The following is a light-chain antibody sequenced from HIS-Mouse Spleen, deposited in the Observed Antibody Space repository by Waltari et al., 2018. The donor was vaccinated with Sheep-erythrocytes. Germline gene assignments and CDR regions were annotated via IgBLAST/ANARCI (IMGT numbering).Light chain of an antibody. V-gene: IGLV5-45*03. CDR3: QAWDSSTAV. Sequence: QAVLTQPSSLSASPGASASLTCTLRSGINVGTYRIYWYQQKPGSPPQYLRRYKSDSDKQQGSGVPSRFSGSKDASANAGILLISGLQSEDEADYYCQAWDSSTAVFGGGTKLTVL. J-gene: IGLJ2*01. CDR2: YKSDSDK. CDR1: SGINVGTYR.